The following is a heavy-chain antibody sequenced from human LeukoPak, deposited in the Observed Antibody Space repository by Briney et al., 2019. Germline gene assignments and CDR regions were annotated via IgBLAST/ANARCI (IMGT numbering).Heavy chain of an antibody. CDR1: GFSVRSSY. V-gene: IGHV3-53*01. J-gene: IGHJ3*02. CDR3: AADTDYDAFDI. D-gene: IGHD4-11*01. CDR2: IYDGETT. Sequence: GGSLRLSCAASGFSVRSSYMNWVRQAPGKGLEWVSVIYDGETTVYADSVKGRFTISRDDSENTLHLQMNSLRAEDTAVYYYAADTDYDAFDIWGRGTMVTVSS.